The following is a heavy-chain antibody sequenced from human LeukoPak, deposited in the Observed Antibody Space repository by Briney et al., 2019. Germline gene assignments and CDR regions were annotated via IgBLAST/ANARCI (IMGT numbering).Heavy chain of an antibody. D-gene: IGHD2-15*01. CDR1: GFTFSSYS. V-gene: IGHV3-21*01. CDR3: ARIGCSGGSCYEDYYYYYGMDV. J-gene: IGHJ6*02. Sequence: GGSLRLSCAASGFTFSSYSMNWVRQAPGKGLEWVSSISSSSSYIYYADSVKGRFTISRDNSKNPLYLQMNSLRAEDTAVYYCARIGCSGGSCYEDYYYYYGMDVWGQGTTVTVSS. CDR2: ISSSSSYI.